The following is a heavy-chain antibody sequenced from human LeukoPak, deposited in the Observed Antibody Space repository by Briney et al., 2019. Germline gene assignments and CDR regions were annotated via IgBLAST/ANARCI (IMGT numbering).Heavy chain of an antibody. V-gene: IGHV1-8*01. D-gene: IGHD6-19*01. CDR2: MNPNSGNT. J-gene: IGHJ4*02. CDR1: GYTFTSRD. CDR3: TRGSSGRRDN. Sequence: ASVKVSCKASGYTFTSRDINWVRQATGQELEWMGWMNPNSGNTGYGQSFQGRITMTRDISIGTAYMELSNLTSEDTAIYYCTRGSSGRRDNWGQGTLVTVSA.